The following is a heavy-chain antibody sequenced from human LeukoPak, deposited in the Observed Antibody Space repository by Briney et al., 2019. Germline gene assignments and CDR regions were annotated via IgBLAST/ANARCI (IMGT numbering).Heavy chain of an antibody. J-gene: IGHJ4*02. CDR1: GDSISSYY. D-gene: IGHD5-12*01. V-gene: IGHV4-59*01. Sequence: SETLSLTCTVSGDSISSYYWSWIRQPPGKGLEWIGYIYYSGSTNYNPSLKSRVTISVDTSKNQFSLKLSSVTAADTAVYYCARVLGGKNGYDLADYWGQGTLVTVSS. CDR3: ARVLGGKNGYDLADY. CDR2: IYYSGST.